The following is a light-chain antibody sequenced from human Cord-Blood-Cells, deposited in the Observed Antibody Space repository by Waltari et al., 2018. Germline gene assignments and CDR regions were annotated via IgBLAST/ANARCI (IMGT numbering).Light chain of an antibody. V-gene: IGKV1-39*01. Sequence: DIQMTQSPSSLSASVGDRVTITCRASQSISSYLNWYQQKPGKAPKLLIYAASSLQSGVPSRFSGSGSGTDFTLTISSLQPEDCATYCCQQSYSTPYTVGQGTKLEIK. CDR3: QQSYSTPYT. J-gene: IGKJ2*01. CDR1: QSISSY. CDR2: AAS.